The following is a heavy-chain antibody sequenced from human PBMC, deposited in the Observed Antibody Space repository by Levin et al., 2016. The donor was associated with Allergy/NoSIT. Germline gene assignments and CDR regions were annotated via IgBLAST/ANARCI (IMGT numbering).Heavy chain of an antibody. Sequence: WIRQPPGKGLEWIGSIYYSGSTNYNPSLKSRVTISVDTSKNQFSLKLSSVTAADTAVYYCARDHSGSYRNAFDIWGQGTMVTVSS. V-gene: IGHV4-39*07. D-gene: IGHD1-26*01. J-gene: IGHJ3*02. CDR2: IYYSGST. CDR3: ARDHSGSYRNAFDI.